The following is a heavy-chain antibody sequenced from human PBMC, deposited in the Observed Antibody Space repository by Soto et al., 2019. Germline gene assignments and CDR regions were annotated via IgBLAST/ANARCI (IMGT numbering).Heavy chain of an antibody. Sequence: DVPLVESGGGLVQPGGSLRVSSAASGFTLGSHRIHWVRQPPGKGLEWVSRIDTDGGGTSYADSVKGRFTISTDNAKNTVYLQMNGLRAEDTAVYYCATVFDLWGQGTLVTVSS. CDR3: ATVFDL. J-gene: IGHJ5*02. V-gene: IGHV3-74*01. CDR2: IDTDGGGT. CDR1: GFTLGSHR.